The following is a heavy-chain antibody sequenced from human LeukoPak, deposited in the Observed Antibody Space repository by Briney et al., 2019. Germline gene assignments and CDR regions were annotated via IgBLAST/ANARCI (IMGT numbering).Heavy chain of an antibody. J-gene: IGHJ2*01. CDR2: ISGSGGST. V-gene: IGHV3-23*01. CDR3: AKDRDDNWYFDL. D-gene: IGHD3-22*01. CDR1: GFTFSSYA. Sequence: GGALRLSCAASGFTFSSYAMSGVGQAPGKGVEGVSGISGSGGSTYYADAVKGRFTISRDNSKNTLYLQMNSLRAEDTAVYYCAKDRDDNWYFDLWGRGTLVTVSS.